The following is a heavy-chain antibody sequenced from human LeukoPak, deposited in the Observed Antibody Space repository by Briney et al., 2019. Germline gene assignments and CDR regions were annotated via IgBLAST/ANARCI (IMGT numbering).Heavy chain of an antibody. Sequence: SSVKVSCKAPGYTFTGYYMHWVRQAPGQGLEGMGWINPNSGGTNYAQKFQGRVTMTRDTSISTAYMELSRLRSDDTAVYYCARDRPAVMDFDIWGQGTMVTVSS. J-gene: IGHJ3*02. CDR1: GYTFTGYY. D-gene: IGHD2-2*01. CDR3: ARDRPAVMDFDI. CDR2: INPNSGGT. V-gene: IGHV1-2*02.